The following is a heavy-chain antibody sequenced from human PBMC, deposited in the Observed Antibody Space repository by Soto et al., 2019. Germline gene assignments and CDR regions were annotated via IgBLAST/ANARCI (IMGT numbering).Heavy chain of an antibody. CDR1: GYTFTTYD. D-gene: IGHD2-2*01. J-gene: IGHJ4*02. V-gene: IGHV1-8*01. Sequence: QVQLVQSGSEVKKPGASVKVSCKASGYTFTTYDINWVRQATGQGLEWMGWMNHNSGNTGYAQKFQGRVTMTRNTSISTAYMELNSLRSEDTAVYYCAIGVPATAMSNYWGQGTLVTVSS. CDR3: AIGVPATAMSNY. CDR2: MNHNSGNT.